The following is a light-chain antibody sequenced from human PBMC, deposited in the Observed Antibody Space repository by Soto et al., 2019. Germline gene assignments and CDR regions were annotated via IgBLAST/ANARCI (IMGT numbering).Light chain of an antibody. CDR2: AAS. V-gene: IGKV1-27*01. CDR1: QGISNY. J-gene: IGKJ4*01. Sequence: DIQMTQSPSSLSASVGDRVTITCRASQGISNYLAWYQQKPGKVPKLLIYAASTLQSGVPSRFSGSGSGTDFTLTISSLQPEDGATYYCQKYNSDPPLTFGGGTKVEIK. CDR3: QKYNSDPPLT.